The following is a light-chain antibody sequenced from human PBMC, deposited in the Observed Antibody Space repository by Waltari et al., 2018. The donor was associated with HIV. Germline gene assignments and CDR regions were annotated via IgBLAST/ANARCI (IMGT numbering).Light chain of an antibody. V-gene: IGLV1-40*01. CDR3: QSYDSSLSGV. CDR1: SSNIGAGYD. J-gene: IGLJ2*01. Sequence: QSVLTQPPSVSGAPGQRVTISCPGSSSNIGAGYDVPWYQQLPGTAPKLLIYGNSNRPSGVPDRFSGSKSGTSASLAITGLQAEDEADYYCQSYDSSLSGVFGGGTKLTVL. CDR2: GNS.